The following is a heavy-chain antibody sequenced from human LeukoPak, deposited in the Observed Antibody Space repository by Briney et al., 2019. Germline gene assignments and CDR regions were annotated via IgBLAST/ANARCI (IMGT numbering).Heavy chain of an antibody. CDR2: VYSGGST. Sequence: GGSLRLSCAASGFVLSNYAMSWVRQAPGKGLEWVSVVYSGGSTYYADSVKGRFTISRDNSKNTLYLQMNSLRAEDTAVYYCARGPQHSSFWYRFDYWGQGTLVTVSS. J-gene: IGHJ4*02. D-gene: IGHD6-13*01. CDR3: ARGPQHSSFWYRFDY. CDR1: GFVLSNYA. V-gene: IGHV3-66*01.